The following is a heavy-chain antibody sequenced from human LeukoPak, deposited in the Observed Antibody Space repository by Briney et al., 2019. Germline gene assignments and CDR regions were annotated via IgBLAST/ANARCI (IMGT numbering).Heavy chain of an antibody. D-gene: IGHD4-11*01. CDR1: GFTFSDYY. J-gene: IGHJ4*02. Sequence: GGSLRLSCAASGFTFSDYYMSWIRQTPGKGLEWVSYISSSGSTIYYADSVKGRLTISRDNAKNSLYLQMNSLRAEDTAVYYCARDYDYSNTFDYWGQGTLVTVSS. CDR3: ARDYDYSNTFDY. V-gene: IGHV3-11*04. CDR2: ISSSGSTI.